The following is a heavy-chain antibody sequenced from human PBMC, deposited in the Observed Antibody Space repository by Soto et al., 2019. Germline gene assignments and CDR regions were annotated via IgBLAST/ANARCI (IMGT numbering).Heavy chain of an antibody. CDR1: SVPISEYS. V-gene: IGHV4-59*12. CDR3: ARGGSMTGGRNFFDA. J-gene: IGHJ4*02. Sequence: SETLSLTCNVSSVPISEYSWSWVRQSPGTGQEWIGNYFDGGRTMYNPSLTRRVTISVDASKNLFSLELSSVTAADPSVYHCARGGSMTGGRNFFDAWGQGVPVTVSS. D-gene: IGHD3-10*02. CDR2: YFDGGRT.